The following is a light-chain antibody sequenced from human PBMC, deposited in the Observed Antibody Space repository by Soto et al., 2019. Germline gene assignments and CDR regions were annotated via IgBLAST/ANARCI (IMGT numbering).Light chain of an antibody. CDR2: EVS. CDR1: SSDVGGYNY. V-gene: IGLV2-8*01. CDR3: TSYAGRYTFGV. J-gene: IGLJ1*01. Sequence: QSALTQPPSASGSPGQSVTISCTGTSSDVGGYNYVSWYQQHPGKAPKLMIYEVSERPSGVPDRFSGSKSGNTASLTVSGLQADDEADYYCTSYAGRYTFGVFGTGTKLTVL.